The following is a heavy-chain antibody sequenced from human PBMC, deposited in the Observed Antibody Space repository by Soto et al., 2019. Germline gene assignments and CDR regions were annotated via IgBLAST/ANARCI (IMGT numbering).Heavy chain of an antibody. Sequence: PGGSLRLSCAASGFTFSSYSMNWVRQAPGKGLDWVSSISSSSSYIYYADSVKGRFTISRDNAKNSLYLQMNSLRAEDTAVYYCARDPRSYSSSSRTQNWFDPWGQGTLVTVSS. CDR1: GFTFSSYS. J-gene: IGHJ5*02. CDR2: ISSSSSYI. CDR3: ARDPRSYSSSSRTQNWFDP. V-gene: IGHV3-21*01. D-gene: IGHD6-6*01.